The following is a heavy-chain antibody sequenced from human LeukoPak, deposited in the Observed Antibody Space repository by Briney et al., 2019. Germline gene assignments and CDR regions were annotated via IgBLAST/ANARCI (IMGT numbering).Heavy chain of an antibody. CDR1: GFTFSDYY. CDR2: IYSGGST. D-gene: IGHD6-13*01. CDR3: ARESQQLNDAFDI. Sequence: GGSLRLSCAASGFTFSDYYMSWVRQAPGKGLEWVSVIYSGGSTYYADSVKGRFTISRHNSKNTLYLQMNSLRAEDTAVYYCARESQQLNDAFDIWGQGTMVTVSS. J-gene: IGHJ3*02. V-gene: IGHV3-53*04.